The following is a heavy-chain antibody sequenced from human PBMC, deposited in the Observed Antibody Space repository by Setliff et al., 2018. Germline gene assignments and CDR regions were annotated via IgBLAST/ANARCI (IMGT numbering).Heavy chain of an antibody. D-gene: IGHD3-16*01. V-gene: IGHV4-4*02. CDR1: GATISSSNW. CDR2: IYHSGSA. CDR3: ACWGGTVNAFDI. J-gene: IGHJ3*02. Sequence: SETLSLTCAVSGATISSSNWWSWVRQPPGKGLEWIGEIYHSGSANYNPSLKSRVSISVDKSKNQFSLKLSSVTAADTAVYYCACWGGTVNAFDIWGQGTMVTVSS.